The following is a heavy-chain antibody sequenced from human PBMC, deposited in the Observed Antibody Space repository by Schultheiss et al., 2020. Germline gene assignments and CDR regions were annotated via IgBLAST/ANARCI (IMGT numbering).Heavy chain of an antibody. CDR2: ISYDGSNK. CDR1: GFTFSSYG. J-gene: IGHJ5*02. V-gene: IGHV3-30*18. D-gene: IGHD6-19*01. Sequence: GGSLRLACAASGFTFSSYGMHWVRQAPGKGLEWVAVISYDGSNKYYADSVKGRFTISRDNSKNTLYLQMNSLRAEDTAVYYCAKDRLEQWLDWFDPWGQGILVTVSS. CDR3: AKDRLEQWLDWFDP.